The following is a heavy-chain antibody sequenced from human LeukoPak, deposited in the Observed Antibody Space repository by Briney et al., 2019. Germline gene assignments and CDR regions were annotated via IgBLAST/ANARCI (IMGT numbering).Heavy chain of an antibody. CDR2: ISSSGSTI. Sequence: PGGSLRLSCAASGFTFSSYEMNWVRQAPGKGLEWVSYISSSGSTIYYADSVKGRFTISRDNAKNSLYLQMNSLRAEDTAVYYYARECVSYYYYYMDVWGKGTTVTISS. D-gene: IGHD2/OR15-2a*01. V-gene: IGHV3-48*03. CDR3: ARECVSYYYYYMDV. CDR1: GFTFSSYE. J-gene: IGHJ6*03.